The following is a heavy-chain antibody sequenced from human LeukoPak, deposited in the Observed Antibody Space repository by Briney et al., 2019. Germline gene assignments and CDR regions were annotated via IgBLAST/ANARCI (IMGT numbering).Heavy chain of an antibody. D-gene: IGHD3-22*01. V-gene: IGHV4-34*01. CDR2: INHSGST. CDR3: ARSHMIVVVPGAFDI. Sequence: SETLSLTCAVYGGSFSGYYWSWIRQPPGKGLEWIGEINHSGSTNYNPSLKSRVTISVDTSKNQFSLKPSSVAAADTAVYYCARSHMIVVVPGAFDIWGQGTMVTVSS. CDR1: GGSFSGYY. J-gene: IGHJ3*02.